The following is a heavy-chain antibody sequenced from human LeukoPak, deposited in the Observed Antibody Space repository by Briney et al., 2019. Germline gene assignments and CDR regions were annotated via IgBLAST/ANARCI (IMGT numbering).Heavy chain of an antibody. Sequence: SETLSLTCAVYGGSFSGYYWSWIRQPPGKGLEWIGSIYHSGSTYYNPSLKSRVTISVDTSKNQFSLKLSSVTAADTAVYYCARHVATMGLEDFDYWGQGTLVTVSS. CDR2: IYHSGST. CDR1: GGSFSGYY. J-gene: IGHJ4*02. V-gene: IGHV4-34*01. D-gene: IGHD5-24*01. CDR3: ARHVATMGLEDFDY.